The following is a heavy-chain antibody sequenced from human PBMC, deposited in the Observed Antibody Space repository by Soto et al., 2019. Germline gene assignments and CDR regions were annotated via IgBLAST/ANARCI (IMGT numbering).Heavy chain of an antibody. D-gene: IGHD1-26*01. CDR1: GFTFSDYA. J-gene: IGHJ4*02. Sequence: EVQVLESGGGLVPPGGSLRLSCAASGFTFSDYAMSWVRQAPGKGLEWVSGISGSGLTYYADSVKGRFTISRDNSRDTLYLQINSLRAEDTAIYYCAKAAYSWSYYRMDNWGQGTLVTVSS. CDR3: AKAAYSWSYYRMDN. CDR2: ISGSGLT. V-gene: IGHV3-23*01.